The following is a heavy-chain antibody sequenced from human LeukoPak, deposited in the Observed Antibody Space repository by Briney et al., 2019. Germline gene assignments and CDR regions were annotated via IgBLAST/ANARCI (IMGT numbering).Heavy chain of an antibody. J-gene: IGHJ4*02. Sequence: PSETLSLTCTVSGGSISSGSYYWSWIRQPAGKGLEWIGRIYTSGSTNYNPSLKSRVTISVDTSKNQFSLKLSSVTAADTAVYYCARDSVGATLTLPFDYWGQGTLVTVSS. D-gene: IGHD1-26*01. CDR2: IYTSGST. CDR3: ARDSVGATLTLPFDY. CDR1: GGSISSGSYY. V-gene: IGHV4-61*02.